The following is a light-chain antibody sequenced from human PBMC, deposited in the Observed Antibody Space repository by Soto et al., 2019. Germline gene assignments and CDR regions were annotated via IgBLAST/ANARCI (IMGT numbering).Light chain of an antibody. CDR2: DAS. Sequence: EIVFTQDPVSLYLFRGACVTLSGRASQSVRSYLAWYQQKPGQAPRLLIYDASNRATGIPARFSGSGSGADFTLTISSLVTEDFAVYYCQQHSNWPITFGRGTRLEIK. V-gene: IGKV3-11*01. J-gene: IGKJ5*01. CDR1: QSVRSY. CDR3: QQHSNWPIT.